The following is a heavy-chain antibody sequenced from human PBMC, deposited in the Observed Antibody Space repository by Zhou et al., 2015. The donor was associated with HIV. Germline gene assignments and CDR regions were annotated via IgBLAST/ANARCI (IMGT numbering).Heavy chain of an antibody. D-gene: IGHD6-19*01. Sequence: EVRLVESGGNLVQPGRSLRLSCAASGFNFIDYAMHWVRHAPGKGLEWVSGISWNGAGQGYADSVKGRFTISRDNAKNSLYLQMNSLRPEDTALYYCVKDRYSSGWGFFQHWGQGTLVTVSS. CDR1: GFNFIDYA. V-gene: IGHV3-9*01. CDR3: VKDRYSSGWGFFQH. CDR2: ISWNGAGQ. J-gene: IGHJ1*01.